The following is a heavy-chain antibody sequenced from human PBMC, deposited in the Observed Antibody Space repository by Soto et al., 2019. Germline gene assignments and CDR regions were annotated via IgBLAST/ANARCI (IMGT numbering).Heavy chain of an antibody. Sequence: EVQLLESGGGLVQPGGPLGLSGEASGFTFRTKALSWVPQPPGKGWEWLSGLFGSGGGISYADSVRGRFAISRDNSKNMLFLEMHNLRVEDTAVYYCAKDRQPDGLWPFDHWGQGTLVIVSS. D-gene: IGHD2-8*01. J-gene: IGHJ4*02. CDR1: GFTFRTKA. CDR3: AKDRQPDGLWPFDH. V-gene: IGHV3-23*01. CDR2: LFGSGGGI.